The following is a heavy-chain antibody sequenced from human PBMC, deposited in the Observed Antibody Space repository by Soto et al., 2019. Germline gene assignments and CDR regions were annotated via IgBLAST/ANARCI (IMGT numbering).Heavy chain of an antibody. CDR3: ARDYDSSGYPRYDFDY. J-gene: IGHJ4*02. CDR2: IWYDGSNK. Sequence: QVPLVESGGGVVQPGRSLRLSCAASGFTFSSYGMHWVRQAPGKGLEWVTVIWYDGSNKYYADSVKGRFTISRDNSKNTLYLQMNSLRAEDTAVYYCARDYDSSGYPRYDFDYWGQGTLVTVSS. V-gene: IGHV3-33*01. CDR1: GFTFSSYG. D-gene: IGHD3-22*01.